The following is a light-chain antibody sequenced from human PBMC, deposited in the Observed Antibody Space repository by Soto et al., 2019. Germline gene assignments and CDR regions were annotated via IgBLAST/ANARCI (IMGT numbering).Light chain of an antibody. V-gene: IGKV1-39*01. CDR2: AAS. CDR1: QSITTY. J-gene: IGKJ1*01. Sequence: DIQMTQSPSPLSASVGDRVTITCPASQSITTYVNWYQQKLGKAPTLLIYAASSLQSGVPSRFSGSGSGTDFTLTISSLQPEDFATYFCQQCYSSPRTFGQGTKVDIK. CDR3: QQCYSSPRT.